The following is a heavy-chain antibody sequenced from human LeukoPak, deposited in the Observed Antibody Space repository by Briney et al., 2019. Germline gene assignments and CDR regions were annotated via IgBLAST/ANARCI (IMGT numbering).Heavy chain of an antibody. CDR2: ISSSGSTI. J-gene: IGHJ4*02. D-gene: IGHD3-10*01. V-gene: IGHV3-48*04. CDR3: ARADRGGGYFDY. CDR1: GFTFSSYS. Sequence: AGGSLRLSCAASGFTFSSYSMNWVRQAPGKGLEWVSYISSSGSTIYYADSVKGRFTISRGNAKNSLYLQMNSLRAEDTAVYYCARADRGGGYFDYWGQGTLVTVSS.